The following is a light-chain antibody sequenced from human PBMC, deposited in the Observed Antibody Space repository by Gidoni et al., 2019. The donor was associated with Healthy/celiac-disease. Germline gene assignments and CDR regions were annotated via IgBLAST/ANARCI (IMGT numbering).Light chain of an antibody. V-gene: IGKV1-6*01. CDR3: LQDYNYPFT. J-gene: IGKJ3*01. CDR2: AAS. CDR1: QGIRHD. Sequence: AIQMTQSPSSLSASVGDRVTISCRGSQGIRHDLGWYQQKPGNAPKLLLYAASSLQSGVPSRFSGSGSGTDFTLTISSLQPEDFATYYCLQDYNYPFTFGPGTKVEIK.